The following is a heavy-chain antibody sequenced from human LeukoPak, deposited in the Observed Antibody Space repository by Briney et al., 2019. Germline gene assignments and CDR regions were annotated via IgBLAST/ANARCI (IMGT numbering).Heavy chain of an antibody. J-gene: IGHJ3*02. V-gene: IGHV3-23*01. CDR1: GFTFSSYA. D-gene: IGHD6-19*01. CDR3: AKITTHSSGWLSAFDI. CDR2: ISGSGGST. Sequence: PGGSLRLSCAASGFTFSSYAMSWVRQAPGKGLEWVSAISGSGGSTYYADSVKGRFTISRDNSKNTLYLQMNSLRAEDTAVYYCAKITTHSSGWLSAFDIWGQVTMVTVSS.